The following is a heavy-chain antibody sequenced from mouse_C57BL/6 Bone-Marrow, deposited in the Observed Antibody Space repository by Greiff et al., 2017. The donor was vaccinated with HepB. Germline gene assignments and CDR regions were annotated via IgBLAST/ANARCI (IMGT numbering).Heavy chain of an antibody. D-gene: IGHD2-2*01. CDR1: GYTFTSYG. CDR3: ARRGLWLRRFDY. Sequence: VQGVESGAELARPGASVKLSCKASGYTFTSYGISWVKQRTGQGLEWIGEIYPRSGNTYYNEKFKGKATLTADKSSSTAYMELRSLTSEDSAVYFCARRGLWLRRFDYWGQGTTLTVSS. J-gene: IGHJ2*01. CDR2: IYPRSGNT. V-gene: IGHV1-81*01.